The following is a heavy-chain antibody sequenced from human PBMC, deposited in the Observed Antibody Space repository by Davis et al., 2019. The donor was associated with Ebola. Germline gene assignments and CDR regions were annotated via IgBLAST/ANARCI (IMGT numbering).Heavy chain of an antibody. CDR3: ARVQFGTVQTWGAFDI. CDR2: IRQDGSEK. J-gene: IGHJ3*02. D-gene: IGHD3-16*01. V-gene: IGHV3-7*03. Sequence: PGGSLRLSCVASGFTFSSYWMSWVRQAPGKGLEWVANIRQDGSEKYYVDSVKGRFTISRDNAKNSLYLQMNSLRAEDTAVYYCARVQFGTVQTWGAFDIWGQGTMVTVSS. CDR1: GFTFSSYW.